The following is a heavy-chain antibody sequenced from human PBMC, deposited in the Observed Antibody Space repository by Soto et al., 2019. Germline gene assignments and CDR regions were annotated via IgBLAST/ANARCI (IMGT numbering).Heavy chain of an antibody. CDR2: INPNSGGT. CDR1: GYIFTGYY. J-gene: IGHJ5*02. V-gene: IGHV1-2*02. CDR3: ARTRIPSSWYFRWFDP. D-gene: IGHD6-13*01. Sequence: VKVSCAASGYIFTGYYMPWGRPSPLQGLEWMGWINPNSGGTNYAQKFQGRVTMTRDTSISTAYMELSRLRSDDTAVYYCARTRIPSSWYFRWFDPWGQGTLVTGSS.